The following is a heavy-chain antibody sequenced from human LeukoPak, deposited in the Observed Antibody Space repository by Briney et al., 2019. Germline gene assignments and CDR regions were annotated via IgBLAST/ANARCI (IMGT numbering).Heavy chain of an antibody. Sequence: GVSLKISCKGSGYSFTSYWIGWVRQMPGKGLEWMGIIYPGDSDTRYSPSFQGQVTISADKSISTTYLQWSSLRASDTAIYYCARGDSSTWYEYWGQGTLVTVSS. CDR2: IYPGDSDT. V-gene: IGHV5-51*01. D-gene: IGHD6-13*01. CDR3: ARGDSSTWYEY. CDR1: GYSFTSYW. J-gene: IGHJ4*02.